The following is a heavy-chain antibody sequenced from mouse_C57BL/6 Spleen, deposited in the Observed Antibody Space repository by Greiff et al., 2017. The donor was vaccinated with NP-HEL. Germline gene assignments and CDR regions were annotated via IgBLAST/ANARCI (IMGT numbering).Heavy chain of an antibody. V-gene: IGHV1-76*01. D-gene: IGHD2-5*01. CDR1: GYTFTDYY. Sequence: QVQLQQSGAELVRPGASVKLSCKASGYTFTDYYINWVKQRPGQGLEWIARIYPGSGNTYYNEKFTGKATLTAEKSSSTAYMQLSSLTSEDSAVYFCARNSNLYYFDYWGQGTTLTVSS. CDR3: ARNSNLYYFDY. J-gene: IGHJ2*01. CDR2: IYPGSGNT.